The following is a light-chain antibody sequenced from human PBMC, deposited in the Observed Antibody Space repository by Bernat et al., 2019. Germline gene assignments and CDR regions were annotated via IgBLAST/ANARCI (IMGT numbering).Light chain of an antibody. V-gene: IGLV2-23*02. CDR3: CSYAGSSTWV. CDR2: DVT. J-gene: IGLJ3*02. Sequence: QSALTQPASVSGSPGQSITISCTGTSSDVRSYDLVSWYQHHPGKAPKLMIYDVTKRPSGVSNRVFGSKSGNTASLTISGLQAEDEADYHCCSYAGSSTWVFGGGTKLTVL. CDR1: SSDVRSYDL.